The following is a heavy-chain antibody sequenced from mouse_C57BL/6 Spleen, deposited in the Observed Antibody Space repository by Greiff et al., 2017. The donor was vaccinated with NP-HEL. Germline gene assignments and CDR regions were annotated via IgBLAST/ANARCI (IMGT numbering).Heavy chain of an antibody. V-gene: IGHV1-55*01. CDR3: ARGNGDCENAMDD. D-gene: IGHD2-13*01. CDR2: IYPGSGST. CDR1: GYTFTSYW. J-gene: IGHJ4*01. Sequence: QVQLQQPGAELVKPGASVKMSCKASGYTFTSYWITWVKQRPGQGLEWIGDIYPGSGSTNYNEKFKSKATLTVDTSSSTAYMQLSSLTSEDSAVYYCARGNGDCENAMDDWGKGASVTVSS.